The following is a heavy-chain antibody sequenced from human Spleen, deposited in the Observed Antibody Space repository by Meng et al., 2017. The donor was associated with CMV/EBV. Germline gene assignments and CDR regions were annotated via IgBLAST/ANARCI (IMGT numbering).Heavy chain of an antibody. CDR2: IHHDGSNT. D-gene: IGHD5-24*01. Sequence: GESLKISCEASGFTFSFHAMPWVRQAPGKGLEWVAFIHHDGSNTYYADSVKGRFTFSRDNSKNTMFLLMNTLRPEDTAVYYCARERGDGEMATAMDYWGQGTLVTVSS. V-gene: IGHV3-30*02. CDR3: ARERGDGEMATAMDY. CDR1: GFTFSFHA. J-gene: IGHJ4*02.